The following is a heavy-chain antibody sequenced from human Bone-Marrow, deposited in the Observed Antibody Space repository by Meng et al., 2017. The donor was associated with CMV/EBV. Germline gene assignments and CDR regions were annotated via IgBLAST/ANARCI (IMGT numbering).Heavy chain of an antibody. CDR2: IYSGGST. D-gene: IGHD1-26*01. J-gene: IGHJ4*02. V-gene: IGHV3-66*02. CDR1: GFIFNNYG. CDR3: ARASSGSAKWSADY. Sequence: GGSLRLSCAASGFIFNNYGMNWVRQAPGKGLEWVSVIYSGGSTYYADAVKGRFTISRDNSKNTLYLKMNRLRAEDTAMYYCARASSGSAKWSADYWGQGTLVTASS.